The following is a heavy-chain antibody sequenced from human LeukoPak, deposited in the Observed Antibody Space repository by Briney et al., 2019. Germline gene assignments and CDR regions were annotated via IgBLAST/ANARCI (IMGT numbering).Heavy chain of an antibody. CDR2: ISAYNGNT. CDR3: ARDENSSGWYRASFDY. V-gene: IGHV1-18*01. D-gene: IGHD6-19*01. CDR1: GYTFTSYG. Sequence: GASEKVSCKASGYTFTSYGISWVRQAPGQGLEWMGWISAYNGNTNYSHKLQGRVTMTTDTSTSTAYMELRSLRSDDTAVYYCARDENSSGWYRASFDYWGQGTLVTVSS. J-gene: IGHJ4*02.